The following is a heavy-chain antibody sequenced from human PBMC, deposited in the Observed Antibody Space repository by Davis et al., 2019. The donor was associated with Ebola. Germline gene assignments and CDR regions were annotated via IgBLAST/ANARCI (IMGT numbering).Heavy chain of an antibody. D-gene: IGHD5-18*01. J-gene: IGHJ4*02. Sequence: KVSCKGSGYSFTSYWISWVRQMPGKGLEWMGRIDPSDSYTNYSPSFQGQVTISGDKSITTVYLQWSSLKASDTAMYYCARQASLYGYIDYWGQGTLVTVSS. CDR1: GYSFTSYW. V-gene: IGHV5-10-1*04. CDR2: IDPSDSYT. CDR3: ARQASLYGYIDY.